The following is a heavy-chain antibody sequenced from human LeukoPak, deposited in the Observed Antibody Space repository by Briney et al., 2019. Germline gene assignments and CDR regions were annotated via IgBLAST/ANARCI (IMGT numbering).Heavy chain of an antibody. Sequence: GGSLRLSCAASGFTFSSYWMHWVRQAPGKGLVWVSRINSDGSSTSYADSVKGRFTISRDNAKNTLYLQMNSLRAEDTAVYYCARASYDYVWGSYRLDYWGQGTLVTVSS. CDR2: INSDGSST. CDR1: GFTFSSYW. CDR3: ARASYDYVWGSYRLDY. V-gene: IGHV3-74*01. J-gene: IGHJ4*02. D-gene: IGHD3-16*02.